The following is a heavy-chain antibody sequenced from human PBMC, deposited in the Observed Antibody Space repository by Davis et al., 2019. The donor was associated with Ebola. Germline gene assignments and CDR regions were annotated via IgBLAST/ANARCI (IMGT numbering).Heavy chain of an antibody. CDR1: GYTFTGYY. CDR3: ARARPDCGGDCYDFDY. Sequence: ASVKVSCKASGYTFTGYYMHWVRQAPGQGLEWMGWINPNSGGTNYAQKFQGRVTMTSDTSISTAYMELTRLRADDTAVYYCARARPDCGGDCYDFDYWGQGTLVTVSS. V-gene: IGHV1-2*02. D-gene: IGHD2-21*01. J-gene: IGHJ4*02. CDR2: INPNSGGT.